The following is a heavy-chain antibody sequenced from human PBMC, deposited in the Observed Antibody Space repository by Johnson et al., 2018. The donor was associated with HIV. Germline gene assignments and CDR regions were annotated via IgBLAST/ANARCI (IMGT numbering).Heavy chain of an antibody. CDR1: GFTFSRHT. D-gene: IGHD4-11*01. V-gene: IGHV3-30-3*02. CDR3: AKGWDPMTTVNTFAFDI. CDR2: ISFDGRSK. Sequence: QMLLVESGGGVVQPGRSLRLSCAASGFTFSRHTLHWVRQAPGKGLEWVAVISFDGRSKYYADSVKGRFTISRDNSKNTLYVQMNSLRIEDTAVYYCAKGWDPMTTVNTFAFDIWGQGTMVTVSS. J-gene: IGHJ3*02.